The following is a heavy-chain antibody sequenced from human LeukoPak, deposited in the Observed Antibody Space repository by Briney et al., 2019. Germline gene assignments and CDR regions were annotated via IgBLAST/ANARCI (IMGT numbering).Heavy chain of an antibody. CDR3: ASAYYDFWSGYQFDY. CDR1: GGTFSSYT. V-gene: IGHV1-69*02. Sequence: ASVKVSCKASGGTFSSYTISWVRQAPGQGPEWMGRIIPILGIANYAQKFQGRVTITADKSTSTAYMELSSLRSEDTAVYYCASAYYDFWSGYQFDYWGQGTLVTVSS. CDR2: IIPILGIA. J-gene: IGHJ4*02. D-gene: IGHD3-3*01.